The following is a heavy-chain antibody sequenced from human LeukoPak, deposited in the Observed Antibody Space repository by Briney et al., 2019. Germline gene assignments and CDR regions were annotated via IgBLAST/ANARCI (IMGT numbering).Heavy chain of an antibody. D-gene: IGHD6-13*01. CDR3: ARNSSWYFDY. J-gene: IGHJ4*02. CDR2: IYHSGVT. CDR1: GDSISGSRYY. V-gene: IGHV4-39*02. Sequence: PSETLSLTCTVSGDSISGSRYYWVWIRQLRGKGLEWIGTIYHSGVTYYNPSLKSRVTISVDTSKNHFSLNLSSVTAADTAVYYCARNSSWYFDYWGQGTLVTVSS.